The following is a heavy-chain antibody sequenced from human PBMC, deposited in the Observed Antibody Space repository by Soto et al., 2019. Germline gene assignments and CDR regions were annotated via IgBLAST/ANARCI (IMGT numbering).Heavy chain of an antibody. Sequence: PGGSLRLSCAASGFTFSSYGMHWVRQAPGKGLEWVAVISYDGSNKYYADSVKGRFTISRDNSKNTLYLQMNSLRAEDTAVYYCAKDLYYYDRGGPFAYWGQGTLVTVSS. D-gene: IGHD3-22*01. J-gene: IGHJ4*02. CDR1: GFTFSSYG. CDR3: AKDLYYYDRGGPFAY. V-gene: IGHV3-30*18. CDR2: ISYDGSNK.